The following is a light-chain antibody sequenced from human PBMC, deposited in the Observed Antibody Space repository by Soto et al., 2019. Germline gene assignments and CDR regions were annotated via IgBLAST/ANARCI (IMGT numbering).Light chain of an antibody. CDR1: SSDIGDYDY. V-gene: IGLV2-14*01. J-gene: IGLJ2*01. CDR3: CSYTDIALDVV. Sequence: QSVLTQPASVSGSPGQSITISCTGTSSDIGDYDYVSWYQHLPGKAPKLLIFDVTHRPSGVSDRFSGSQSGNTGSLTISGVRPEDEADYYCCSYTDIALDVVFGGGTKLTVL. CDR2: DVT.